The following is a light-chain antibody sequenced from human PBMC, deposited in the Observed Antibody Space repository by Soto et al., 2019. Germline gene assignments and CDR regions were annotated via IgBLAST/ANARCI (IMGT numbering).Light chain of an antibody. J-gene: IGKJ2*01. V-gene: IGKV1-39*01. CDR3: QQSRA. Sequence: DIQMTQSPSSLSASVGDRVTITCRASQSISSYLNWYQQNPGKAPKLLIYAASSLQSGVPSRFSGSGSGTDFTLTISSLQPEDFATYYCQQSRAFGQGTKLEIK. CDR2: AAS. CDR1: QSISSY.